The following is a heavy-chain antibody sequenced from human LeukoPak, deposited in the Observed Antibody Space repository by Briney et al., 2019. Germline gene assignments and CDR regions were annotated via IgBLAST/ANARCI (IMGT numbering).Heavy chain of an antibody. CDR2: IYYSGST. V-gene: IGHV4-59*08. D-gene: IGHD3-9*01. Sequence: PSETLSLTCTVSGGSISSYYWSWIRQPPGKGLEWIGYIYYSGSTNYNPSLKSRVTISVDTSKSQFSLKLSSVTAADTAVYYCASEDYDILTGYYNYYWGQGTLVTVSS. CDR3: ASEDYDILTGYYNYY. J-gene: IGHJ4*02. CDR1: GGSISSYY.